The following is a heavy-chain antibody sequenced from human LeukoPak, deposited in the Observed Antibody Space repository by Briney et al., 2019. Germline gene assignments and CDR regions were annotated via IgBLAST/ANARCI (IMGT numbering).Heavy chain of an antibody. CDR3: AQGGLLWFGKYCFDS. D-gene: IGHD3-10*01. J-gene: IGHJ5*01. CDR1: GFIFSSYS. V-gene: IGHV3-21*06. Sequence: PGGSLRLSCTDSGFIFSSYSMSWVRQAPGKGLEWVSSISSSSTYINYADSVKGRFTISRDNAKNLLYLQMNRLRAEDTAVYYCAQGGLLWFGKYCFDSWGQGTLVTVSS. CDR2: ISSSSTYI.